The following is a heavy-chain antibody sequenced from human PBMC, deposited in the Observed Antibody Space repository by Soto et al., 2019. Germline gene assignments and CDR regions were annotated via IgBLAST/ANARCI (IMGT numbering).Heavy chain of an antibody. CDR2: IISIFGTA. V-gene: IGHV1-69*01. CDR1: GGTFSSYA. D-gene: IGHD3-3*01. J-gene: IGHJ4*02. Sequence: QVQLVQSGAEVKKPGSSVKVSCKASGGTFSSYAISWVRQAPGQGLEWMGGIISIFGTANYAQKFQGRVTITADESTSTAYMELSSLRSEDTAVYYCARDRAYYDFWSGYTFDYWGQGTLVTVSS. CDR3: ARDRAYYDFWSGYTFDY.